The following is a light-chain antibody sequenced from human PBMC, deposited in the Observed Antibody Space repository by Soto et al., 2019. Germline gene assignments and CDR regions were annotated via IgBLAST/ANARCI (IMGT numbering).Light chain of an antibody. Sequence: DIQLTQSPSFLSASVGDRVTITRRASRAISNYLAWYQQKPGKAPKLLIYAASTLQSGVTARFSGSGSGTEFTLTIGSLQPEDFATYYCQQINSWPYTFGQGTKLEIK. V-gene: IGKV1-9*01. CDR3: QQINSWPYT. CDR1: RAISNY. J-gene: IGKJ2*01. CDR2: AAS.